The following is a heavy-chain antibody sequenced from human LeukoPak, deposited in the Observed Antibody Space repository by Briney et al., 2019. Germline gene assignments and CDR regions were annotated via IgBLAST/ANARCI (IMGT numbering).Heavy chain of an antibody. CDR1: GGSISSYY. V-gene: IGHV4-59*08. J-gene: IGHJ4*02. CDR3: ARGGFDWLLSALDY. Sequence: SETLSLTCTVSGGSISSYYWSWIRQPPGKGLEWIGYIYYSGSTNYNPSLKSRVTISVDTSKNQFSLKLSSVTAADTAVYYCARGGFDWLLSALDYWGQGTLVTVSS. D-gene: IGHD3-9*01. CDR2: IYYSGST.